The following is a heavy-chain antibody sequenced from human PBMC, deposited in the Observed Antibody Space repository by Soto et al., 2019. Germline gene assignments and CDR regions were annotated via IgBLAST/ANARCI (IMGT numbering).Heavy chain of an antibody. J-gene: IGHJ4*02. Sequence: QVQLVQSGAEEKKPGASVKVSCKASGYTFTSYAMHWVRQAPGQRLEWMGWINAGNRNTKYSQKFQGRVTITRDTSASTAYMELSSLRSEDTAVYYCARGTYSSGYSYWGQGTLVTVSS. V-gene: IGHV1-3*05. CDR2: INAGNRNT. CDR3: ARGTYSSGYSY. CDR1: GYTFTSYA. D-gene: IGHD3-22*01.